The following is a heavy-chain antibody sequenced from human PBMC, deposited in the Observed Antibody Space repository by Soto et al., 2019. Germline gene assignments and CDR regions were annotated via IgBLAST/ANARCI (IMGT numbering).Heavy chain of an antibody. V-gene: IGHV3-23*01. CDR1: GFTFRSYA. Sequence: GGSLRLSCAASGFTFRSYAMSWVRQAPGKGLEWVSGISGSGISTHYADSVKGRFTVSRDNSKNTLYLQMNSLTADDTAVYYCAKDMWFEPWGRGTLVTVSS. CDR2: ISGSGIST. CDR3: AKDMWFEP. J-gene: IGHJ5*02.